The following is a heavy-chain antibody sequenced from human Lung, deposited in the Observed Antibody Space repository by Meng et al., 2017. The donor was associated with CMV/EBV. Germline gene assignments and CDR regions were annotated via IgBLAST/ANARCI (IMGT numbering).Heavy chain of an antibody. V-gene: IGHV1-2*06. CDR1: GYTFTGYY. CDR3: VRANLGSADY. CDR2: ITPSSGGT. Sequence: QVQLWQSGAEWKKPGASVKASCKASGYTFTGYYMHWLRQAPGQGLEWVGRITPSSGGTTYAQKFQGRVTMTRDTSISTAYMELSSLRSDDAAIYYCVRANLGSADYWGQGTLVTVSS. J-gene: IGHJ4*02. D-gene: IGHD7-27*01.